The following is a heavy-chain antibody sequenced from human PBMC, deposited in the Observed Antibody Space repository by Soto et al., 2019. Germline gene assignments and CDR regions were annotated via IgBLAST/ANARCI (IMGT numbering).Heavy chain of an antibody. CDR2: TRFRHSS. J-gene: IGHJ4*02. V-gene: IGHV4-59*11. D-gene: IGHD2-2*01. Sequence: PSETLSLTCTVSRGSSAVLTPGVGSASPRVTGLEWFVSTRFRHSSSYHSSYNPSLRSRVTFSVDPAKHQFSLTVKSVTSADTALYYCASVRASASNLAPYCLDFWGQGALVTVSS. CDR1: RGSSAVLTP. CDR3: ASVRASASNLAPYCLDF.